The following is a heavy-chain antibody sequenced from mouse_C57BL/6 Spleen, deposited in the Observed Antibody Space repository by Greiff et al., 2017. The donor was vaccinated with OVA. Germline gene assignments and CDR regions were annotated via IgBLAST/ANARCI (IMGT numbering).Heavy chain of an antibody. J-gene: IGHJ4*01. Sequence: VQLQQSGAELARPGASVKLSCKASGYTFTSYGISWVKQSPGQGLEWIGEIYPRSGNTYSNEKFKGKATMTADKASSTAYMELRSLTSEDSAVYFCARRTGTDYAMDYWGQGTSVTVSS. CDR3: ARRTGTDYAMDY. V-gene: IGHV1-81*01. D-gene: IGHD4-1*01. CDR2: IYPRSGNT. CDR1: GYTFTSYG.